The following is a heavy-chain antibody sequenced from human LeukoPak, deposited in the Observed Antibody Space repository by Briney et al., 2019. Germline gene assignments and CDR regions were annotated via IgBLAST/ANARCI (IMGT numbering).Heavy chain of an antibody. CDR3: AKDRAGGFDP. D-gene: IGHD3-10*01. CDR1: GFTFRTYA. V-gene: IGHV3-23*01. Sequence: GGSLRLSCAASGFTFRTYAMNWVRQPPGKGLEWVSGIFGNGGGIEYADSVKGRFTISRDNSKNTLYLQMNSLRAEDTAVYYCAKDRAGGFDPWGQGTLVTVSS. J-gene: IGHJ5*02. CDR2: IFGNGGGI.